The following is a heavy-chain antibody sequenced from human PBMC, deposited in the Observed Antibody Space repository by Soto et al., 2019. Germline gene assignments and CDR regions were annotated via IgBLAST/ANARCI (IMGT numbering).Heavy chain of an antibody. Sequence: QVHLLLQSGAEVKKPGSSVKVSCKASGGNPSNSAISWVRQAPGQGLEWMGGIIPVFGIVSYALNFQGRVTITADESTSTAYMELSSQRSEDTAVYFCAGGRIVVAGSSAYYGMDVWGQGTTVTVSS. V-gene: IGHV1-69*01. D-gene: IGHD6-19*01. CDR1: GGNPSNSA. CDR2: IIPVFGIV. J-gene: IGHJ6*02. CDR3: AGGRIVVAGSSAYYGMDV.